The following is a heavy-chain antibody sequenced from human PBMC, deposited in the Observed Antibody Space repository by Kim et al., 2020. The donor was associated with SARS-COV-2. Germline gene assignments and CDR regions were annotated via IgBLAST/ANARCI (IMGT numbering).Heavy chain of an antibody. J-gene: IGHJ6*02. V-gene: IGHV5-51*01. Sequence: GESLKISCKGSGYSFTSYWIGWVRQMPGKGLEWMGIIYPGDSDTRYSPSFQGQVTISADKSISTAYLQWSSLKASDTAMYYCARGRGSRGTYYYYGMDVWGQGTTVTVSS. CDR3: ARGRGSRGTYYYYGMDV. D-gene: IGHD1-1*01. CDR1: GYSFTSYW. CDR2: IYPGDSDT.